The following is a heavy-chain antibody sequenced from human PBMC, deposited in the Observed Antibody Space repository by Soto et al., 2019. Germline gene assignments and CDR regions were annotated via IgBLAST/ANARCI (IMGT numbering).Heavy chain of an antibody. D-gene: IGHD6-13*01. CDR2: IYPGDSDT. V-gene: IGHV5-51*01. Sequence: EESLKISCQGSGYSFTSYWIGWVRQMPGKGLEWMGIIYPGDSDTRYSPSFQGQVTISADKSISTAYLQWSSLKASDTAMYYCAGYGYRSSWYPPLSYYYGMDVWGQGTTVTVSS. CDR3: AGYGYRSSWYPPLSYYYGMDV. CDR1: GYSFTSYW. J-gene: IGHJ6*02.